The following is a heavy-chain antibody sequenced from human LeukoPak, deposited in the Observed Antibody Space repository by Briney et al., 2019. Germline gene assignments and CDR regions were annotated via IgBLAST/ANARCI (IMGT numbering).Heavy chain of an antibody. J-gene: IGHJ2*01. CDR3: ARKEDIVVVRGNRRVSDWYFDL. CDR1: GYTFTSYG. CDR2: ISAYNANT. V-gene: IGHV1-18*01. Sequence: GASVKVSCKASGYTFTSYGISWVRQAPGQGLEWMGWISAYNANTNYAQKLQGRVTMTIDTSTSTAYMELRSLRSDDTAVYYCARKEDIVVVRGNRRVSDWYFDLWGRGTLVTVSS. D-gene: IGHD2-15*01.